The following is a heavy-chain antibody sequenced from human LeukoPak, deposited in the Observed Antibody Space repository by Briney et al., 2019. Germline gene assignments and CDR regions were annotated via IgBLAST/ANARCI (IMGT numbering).Heavy chain of an antibody. V-gene: IGHV3-30*01. D-gene: IGHD2-15*01. CDR2: ISNDGREK. J-gene: IGHJ4*02. CDR1: GFTFNSYA. CDR3: ASGVDEKLGIDF. Sequence: GRSLRLSCAASGFTFNSYAMFWVRQAPGKGLEWVAFISNDGREKYSAGSMKGRFSISRDNSKNTLTLQVTSLRPEDTATYYCASGVDEKLGIDFWGQGTLVTVSS.